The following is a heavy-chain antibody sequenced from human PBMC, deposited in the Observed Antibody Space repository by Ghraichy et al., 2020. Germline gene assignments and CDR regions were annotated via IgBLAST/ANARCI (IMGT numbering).Heavy chain of an antibody. Sequence: LSLTCAASGFTFTSYAMSWVRQAPGKGLEWVSAVRGGGDGAYYADSVKGRVTISRDNSMSTLYLQMNNLGAEDTAVYYCAKDRYTRSYYVSALDYWGQGTLVTVSS. V-gene: IGHV3-23*01. CDR3: AKDRYTRSYYVSALDY. D-gene: IGHD1-26*01. CDR2: VRGGGDGA. CDR1: GFTFTSYA. J-gene: IGHJ4*02.